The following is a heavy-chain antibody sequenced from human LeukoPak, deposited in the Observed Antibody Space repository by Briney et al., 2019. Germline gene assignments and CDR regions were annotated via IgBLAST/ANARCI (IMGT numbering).Heavy chain of an antibody. V-gene: IGHV3-30*18. CDR3: AKDTHSSGWYYFDY. Sequence: GGSLRLSCAASGFNFRSSGMHWVRQAPGKGLEWVAVISYDGSNKYYADSVKGRFTISRDNSKNTLYLQMNSLRAEDTAVYYCAKDTHSSGWYYFDYWGQGTLVTVSS. CDR1: GFNFRSSG. D-gene: IGHD6-19*01. CDR2: ISYDGSNK. J-gene: IGHJ4*02.